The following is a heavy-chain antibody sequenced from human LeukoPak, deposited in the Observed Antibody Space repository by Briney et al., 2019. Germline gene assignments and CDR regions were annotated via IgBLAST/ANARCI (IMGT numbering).Heavy chain of an antibody. CDR2: IIPIFGTA. CDR3: ARQRLGELSLYLTGRNWFDP. Sequence: SVKVSCKASGGTFSSYAISWVRQAPGQGLEWMGGIIPIFGTANYAQKFQGRVTITADESTSTAYMELSSLRSEDTAVYYCARQRLGELSLYLTGRNWFDPWGQGTLVTVSS. CDR1: GGTFSSYA. V-gene: IGHV1-69*13. D-gene: IGHD3-16*02. J-gene: IGHJ5*02.